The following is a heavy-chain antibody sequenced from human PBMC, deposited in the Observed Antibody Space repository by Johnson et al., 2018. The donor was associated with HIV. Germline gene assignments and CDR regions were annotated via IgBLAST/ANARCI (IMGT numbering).Heavy chain of an antibody. Sequence: VQLVESGGGFVQPGRSLRLSCAASGFTFDDYAMHWVRQAPGKGLEWVSGISWNSGSIGYADSVKGRFTISRDNAKNTLYLQMNSLRAEDTAVYYCARKVVVVAAAAGDAFDIWGQGTMVTVSS. J-gene: IGHJ3*02. V-gene: IGHV3-9*01. CDR3: ARKVVVVAAAAGDAFDI. D-gene: IGHD2-15*01. CDR2: ISWNSGSI. CDR1: GFTFDDYA.